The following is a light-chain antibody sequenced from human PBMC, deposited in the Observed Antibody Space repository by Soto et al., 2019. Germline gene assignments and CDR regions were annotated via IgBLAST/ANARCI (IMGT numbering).Light chain of an antibody. J-gene: IGLJ1*01. Sequence: SVLTQPPSVSGAPGQRVTISCTGSSSNIGAPYDVHWYQQLPGTAPKLLIYVKNNRPSGVPDRFSGSKSGTSASLAITGLQAEDEADYYCQSYDSSLSGYVFGTGTKLTVL. V-gene: IGLV1-40*01. CDR3: QSYDSSLSGYV. CDR1: SSNIGAPYD. CDR2: VKN.